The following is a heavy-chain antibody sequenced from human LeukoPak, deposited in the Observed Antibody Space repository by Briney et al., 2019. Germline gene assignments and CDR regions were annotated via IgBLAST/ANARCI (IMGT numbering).Heavy chain of an antibody. CDR3: ARDLSRSAVAGRGMDV. CDR1: GYTFTSYG. V-gene: IGHV1-18*01. D-gene: IGHD6-19*01. J-gene: IGHJ6*02. CDR2: ISAYNGNT. Sequence: ASVKVSCKASGYTFTSYGISWVRQAPGQGLEWMGWISAYNGNTNYAQKLQGRVTMTTDTSTSTAYMELRSLRSDDTAVYYCARDLSRSAVAGRGMDVWGQGTTVTVSS.